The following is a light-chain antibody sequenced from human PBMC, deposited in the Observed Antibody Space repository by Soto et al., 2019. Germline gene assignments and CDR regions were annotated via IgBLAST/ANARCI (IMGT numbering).Light chain of an antibody. CDR3: QQYSNSPLT. Sequence: EIVLTQSPGTLSLSPGERATFSCRASQSVSSSYIAWYQQKRGQAPRRLIYGASIRATGIPDRFSGSGSGTDFTLTISRLEPEDFAVYYCQQYSNSPLTFGQGTKVDIK. J-gene: IGKJ1*01. CDR1: QSVSSSY. V-gene: IGKV3-20*01. CDR2: GAS.